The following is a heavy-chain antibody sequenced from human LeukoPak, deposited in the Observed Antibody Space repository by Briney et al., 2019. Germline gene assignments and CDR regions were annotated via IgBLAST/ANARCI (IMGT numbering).Heavy chain of an antibody. CDR2: IYYSGST. Sequence: SQTLSLTCTVSGGSISSGGYYWSWIRQHPGKGLEWIGHIYYSGSTYYNPSLKSRVTISVDTSKNQFSLKLSSVTAADTAVYYCARLSASKDALDIWGQGTMVTVSS. V-gene: IGHV4-31*03. J-gene: IGHJ3*02. CDR3: ARLSASKDALDI. CDR1: GGSISSGGYY.